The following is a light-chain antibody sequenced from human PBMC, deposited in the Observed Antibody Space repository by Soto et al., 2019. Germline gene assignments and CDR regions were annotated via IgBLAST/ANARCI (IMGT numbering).Light chain of an antibody. CDR1: SSDVGGYNY. J-gene: IGLJ1*01. CDR2: DVS. CDR3: SSYTSSSTLV. V-gene: IGLV2-14*01. Sequence: QSALTQPASVSGSPGPSITISCTGTSSDVGGYNYVSWYQQHPGKAPKLMIYDVSNRPSGVSNRFSGSKSGHTASLTISGLQAEDEADYYCSSYTSSSTLVFGTGTKVTVL.